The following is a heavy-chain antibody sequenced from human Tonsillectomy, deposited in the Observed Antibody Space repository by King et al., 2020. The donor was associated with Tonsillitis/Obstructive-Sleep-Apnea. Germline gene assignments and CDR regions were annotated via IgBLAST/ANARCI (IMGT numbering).Heavy chain of an antibody. V-gene: IGHV2-5*02. CDR1: GFSLTTSGVG. J-gene: IGHJ4*02. CDR3: VHSPSCLSNGCYTFFDF. CDR2: IYWDDDK. D-gene: IGHD2-2*01. Sequence: ITLKESGPTLVKPTQTLTLTCTFSGFSLTTSGVGVGWIRQPPGKALEWLALIYWDDDKRYSPSLKSRLTITKDTSENQVVLTMANMDPVDTATYYCVHSPSCLSNGCYTFFDFWGQGTLVTVSS.